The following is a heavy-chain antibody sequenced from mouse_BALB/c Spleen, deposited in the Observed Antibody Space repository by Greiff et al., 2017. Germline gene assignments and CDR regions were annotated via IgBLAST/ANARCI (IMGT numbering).Heavy chain of an antibody. CDR1: GYSITSGYY. CDR3: ARVFYGNLGAMDY. J-gene: IGHJ4*01. CDR2: ISYDGSN. Sequence: EVQLVESGPGLVKPSQSLSLTCSVTGYSITSGYYWNWIRQFPGNKLEWMGYISYDGSNNYNPSLKNRISITRDTSKNQFFLKLNSVTTEDTATYYCARVFYGNLGAMDYWGQGTSVTVSS. V-gene: IGHV3-6*02. D-gene: IGHD2-1*01.